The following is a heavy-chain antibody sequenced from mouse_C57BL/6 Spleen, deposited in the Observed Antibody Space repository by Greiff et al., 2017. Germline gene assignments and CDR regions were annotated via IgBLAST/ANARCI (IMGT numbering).Heavy chain of an antibody. V-gene: IGHV1-61*01. Sequence: VQLQQPGAELVRPGSSVKLSCKASGYTFTSYWMDWVKQRPGQGLEWIGNIYPSDSETHYNQKFKDKATLTVDKSSSTAYMQLSSLTSEDSAVYYCARTRIYYYGSSLAMDYWGQGTSVTVSS. CDR1: GYTFTSYW. D-gene: IGHD1-1*01. CDR3: ARTRIYYYGSSLAMDY. CDR2: IYPSDSET. J-gene: IGHJ4*01.